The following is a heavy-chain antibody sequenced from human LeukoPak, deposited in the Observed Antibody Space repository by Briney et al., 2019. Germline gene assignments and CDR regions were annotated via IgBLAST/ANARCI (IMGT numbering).Heavy chain of an antibody. CDR3: ARGGSGWRNFDY. D-gene: IGHD6-19*01. J-gene: IGHJ4*02. CDR1: GVSSGAYY. Sequence: SETLSLTCTVSGVSSGAYYWNWIRQSPGKGLEWIAYIHDSGSTSYNPSLKSRVTISKDTSKNQFYLQLSSVTAADTAVYYCARGGSGWRNFDYWGQGTLVTVSS. V-gene: IGHV4-4*09. CDR2: IHDSGST.